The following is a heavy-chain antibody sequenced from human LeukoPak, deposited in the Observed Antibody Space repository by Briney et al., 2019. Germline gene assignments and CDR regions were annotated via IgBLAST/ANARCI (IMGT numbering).Heavy chain of an antibody. V-gene: IGHV4-39*07. CDR1: GGSVSSISSNNY. J-gene: IGHJ4*02. Sequence: SETLSLTCIVSGGSVSSISSNNYHWGWIRQPPGKGLEWIGEIYHSGSTNYNPSLKSRVTISVDKSKNQFSLKLSSVTAADTAVYYCARVSSGATTVDYWGQGTLVTVSS. D-gene: IGHD1-26*01. CDR2: IYHSGST. CDR3: ARVSSGATTVDY.